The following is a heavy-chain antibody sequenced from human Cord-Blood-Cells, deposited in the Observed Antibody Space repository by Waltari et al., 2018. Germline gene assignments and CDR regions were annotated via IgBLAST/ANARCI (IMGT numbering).Heavy chain of an antibody. D-gene: IGHD2-15*01. V-gene: IGHV4-34*01. CDR1: GGSFSGYY. Sequence: QWGAGLLKPSETLSLTCAVYGGSFSGYYWSWIRQPPGKGLEWIGEINHSGSTNYNPSLKSRVTISVDTSKNQFSLKLSSVTAADTAVYYCARGCSGGSCYSAFDIWGQGTMVTVSS. J-gene: IGHJ3*02. CDR3: ARGCSGGSCYSAFDI. CDR2: INHSGST.